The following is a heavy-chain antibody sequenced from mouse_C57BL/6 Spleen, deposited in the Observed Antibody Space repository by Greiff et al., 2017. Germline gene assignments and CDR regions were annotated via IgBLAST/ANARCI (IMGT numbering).Heavy chain of an antibody. J-gene: IGHJ2*01. V-gene: IGHV1-53*01. CDR2: INPSNGGT. CDR1: GYTFTSYW. CDR3: ARGHYYCSYFDY. Sequence: QVQLQQPGPELVKPGASVKLSCKASGYTFTSYWMHWVKQRPGQGLEWIGNINPSNGGTNYNEQFKSKATLTVDKSSSTAYMQLSSLTSEDSAVYYCARGHYYCSYFDYWGQGTTLTVSS. D-gene: IGHD1-1*01.